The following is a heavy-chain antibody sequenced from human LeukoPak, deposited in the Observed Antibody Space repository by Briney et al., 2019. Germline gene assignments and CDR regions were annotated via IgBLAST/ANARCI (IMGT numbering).Heavy chain of an antibody. CDR1: GFTFSNYA. CDR3: AKAARGSGTYYNSFDY. Sequence: GGSLRLSCAASGFTFSNYAMTWVRQAPGKGLEWVSGITGSGATTSYADSVKGRFTISRDNSKNTLLLQMNSLRVEDTAVFYCAKAARGSGTYYNSFDYWGQGTLVTVSS. J-gene: IGHJ4*02. V-gene: IGHV3-23*01. D-gene: IGHD3-10*01. CDR2: ITGSGATT.